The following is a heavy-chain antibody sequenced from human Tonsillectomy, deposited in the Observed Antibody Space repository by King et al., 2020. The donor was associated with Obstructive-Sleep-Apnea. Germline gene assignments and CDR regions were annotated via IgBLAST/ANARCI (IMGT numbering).Heavy chain of an antibody. V-gene: IGHV3-15*01. CDR3: TTGPKTGYVYVWGSYRLVVDY. Sequence: VQLVESGGGLVKPGGSLRLSCAASGFTFSNAWMSWVRQAPGKGLEWVSRIKSKTDGGTTDYAAPVKGRFTISRDDSKNTLYLQMNSLKTEDTAVYYCTTGPKTGYVYVWGSYRLVVDYWGQGTLVTVSS. D-gene: IGHD3-16*02. CDR2: IKSKTDGGTT. CDR1: GFTFSNAW. J-gene: IGHJ4*02.